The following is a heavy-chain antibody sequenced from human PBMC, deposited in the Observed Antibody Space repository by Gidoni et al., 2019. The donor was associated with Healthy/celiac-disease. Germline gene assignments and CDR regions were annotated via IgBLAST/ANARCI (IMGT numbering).Heavy chain of an antibody. CDR2: ISWNSGSI. CDR3: AKGTWGSYRYNDAFDI. D-gene: IGHD3-16*02. J-gene: IGHJ3*02. V-gene: IGHV3-9*01. Sequence: EVQLVESGGGLVQPGRSLRLSCAASGFTFDVYAMHWVRQAPGKGLEWVSGISWNSGSIGYADYVKGRFTISRDNAKNSLYLQMNSLRAEDTALYYCAKGTWGSYRYNDAFDIWGQGTMVTVSS. CDR1: GFTFDVYA.